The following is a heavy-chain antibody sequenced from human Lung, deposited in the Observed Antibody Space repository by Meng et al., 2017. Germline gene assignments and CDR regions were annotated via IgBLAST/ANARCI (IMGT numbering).Heavy chain of an antibody. D-gene: IGHD6-13*01. Sequence: EVQLVETGGDLIQPGKSLRISRAASGFTVSGNYMTWVRQAPGKGLEWVSLIYGDGSTLYADSVKGRFTISRDNSKNTVYLQMNSLRVEDTAVYHCAGRVMGAAAYDFWGQGTLVTVSS. CDR2: IYGDGST. CDR3: AGRVMGAAAYDF. CDR1: GFTVSGNY. V-gene: IGHV3-53*02. J-gene: IGHJ4*02.